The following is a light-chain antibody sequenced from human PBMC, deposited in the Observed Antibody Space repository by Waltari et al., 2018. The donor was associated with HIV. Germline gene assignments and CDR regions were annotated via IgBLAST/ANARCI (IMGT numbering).Light chain of an antibody. CDR3: CSYTVNSTGV. Sequence: QSALTQPASVSGSPGQSIAISCTGTSGDIGTYKYVSWYQQHTGKVPKLIIYDGNGGPSGGSDRFSGSKSGNTATLTISGLHSDDEADYYCCSYTVNSTGVFGAGTKIT. CDR2: DGN. J-gene: IGLJ1*01. V-gene: IGLV2-14*03. CDR1: SGDIGTYKY.